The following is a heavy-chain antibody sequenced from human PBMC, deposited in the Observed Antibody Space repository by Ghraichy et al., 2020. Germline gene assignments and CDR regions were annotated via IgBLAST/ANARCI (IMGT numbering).Heavy chain of an antibody. CDR1: GGSISSYY. Sequence: SETLSLTCTVSGGSISSYYWSWIRQPAGKGLEWIGRIYTSGSTNYNPSLKSRVTMSVDTSKNQFSLKLSSVTAADTAVYYCARDRGYYDSSGYLFDYWGQGTLVTVSS. CDR2: IYTSGST. D-gene: IGHD3-22*01. V-gene: IGHV4-4*07. CDR3: ARDRGYYDSSGYLFDY. J-gene: IGHJ4*02.